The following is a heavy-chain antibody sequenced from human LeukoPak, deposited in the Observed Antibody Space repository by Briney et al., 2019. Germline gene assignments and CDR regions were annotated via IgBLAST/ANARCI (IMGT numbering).Heavy chain of an antibody. CDR3: ARDGDSSGWWKDAFGI. J-gene: IGHJ3*02. D-gene: IGHD6-19*01. V-gene: IGHV3-21*01. Sequence: PGGSLRLSCAASGFTFSSYSMNWVRQAPGKGLEWVSSISSSSSYIYYADSVKGRFTISRDNAKNSLYLQMNSLRAEDTAVYYCARDGDSSGWWKDAFGIWGQGTMVTVSS. CDR2: ISSSSSYI. CDR1: GFTFSSYS.